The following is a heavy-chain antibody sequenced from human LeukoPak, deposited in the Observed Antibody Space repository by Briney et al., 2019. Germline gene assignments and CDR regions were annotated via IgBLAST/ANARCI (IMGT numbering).Heavy chain of an antibody. CDR1: GASISSSDYY. Sequence: PSETLSLTCTVSGASISSSDYYWSWIRQPPGKGLEWIGYIYYSGSTYYNPSLKSRVTISVDTSKNQFSLKLTSVTAADTAVYYCAKQWLRNAFDIWGQGTMVTVSS. CDR3: AKQWLRNAFDI. V-gene: IGHV4-30-4*08. CDR2: IYYSGST. D-gene: IGHD3-22*01. J-gene: IGHJ3*02.